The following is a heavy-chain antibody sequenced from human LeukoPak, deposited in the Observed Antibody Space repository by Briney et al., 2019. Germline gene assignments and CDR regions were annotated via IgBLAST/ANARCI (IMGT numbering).Heavy chain of an antibody. V-gene: IGHV1-69*13. CDR2: IIPIFGTA. Sequence: PAASVKVSCKAPGGTFSSYAISWVRQAPGQGLEWMGGIIPIFGTANYAQKFQGRVTITADESTSTAYMELSSLRSEDTAVYYCARGRGVVVVAARAFDIWGQGTMVTVSS. J-gene: IGHJ3*02. D-gene: IGHD2-15*01. CDR1: GGTFSSYA. CDR3: ARGRGVVVVAARAFDI.